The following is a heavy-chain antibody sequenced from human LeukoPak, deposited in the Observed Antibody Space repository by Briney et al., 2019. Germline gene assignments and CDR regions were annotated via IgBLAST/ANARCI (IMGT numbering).Heavy chain of an antibody. V-gene: IGHV4-38-2*02. CDR1: GYSINSGYF. D-gene: IGHD1-1*01. CDR3: TREEGGTTVDY. CDR2: ISHSGTT. J-gene: IGHJ4*02. Sequence: SENLSLTCTVSGYSINSGYFWGWIRQPPGKGLGWIGSISHSGTTYYNPSLKSRITISQDTSKNQFSLKVSSVTAADAAAYYCTREEGGTTVDYWGQGTLVTVSS.